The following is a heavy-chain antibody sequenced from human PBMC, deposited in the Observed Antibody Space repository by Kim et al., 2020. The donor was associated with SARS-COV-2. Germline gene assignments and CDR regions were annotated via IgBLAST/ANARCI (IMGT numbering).Heavy chain of an antibody. J-gene: IGHJ4*02. CDR3: ARDDKIFGIDF. D-gene: IGHD3-3*01. CDR2: T. Sequence: TRYSQKFQGRVTMTRDTSISTVYMELNSLMSDDTAVYYCARDDKIFGIDFWGQGTLVTVSS. V-gene: IGHV1-2*02.